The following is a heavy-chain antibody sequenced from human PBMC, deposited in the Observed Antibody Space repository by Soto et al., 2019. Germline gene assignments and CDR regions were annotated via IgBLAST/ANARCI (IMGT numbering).Heavy chain of an antibody. CDR1: GCTFTSYY. J-gene: IGHJ4*02. V-gene: IGHV1-46*04. CDR3: AREGPTYSFGSGAFDY. D-gene: IGHD3-3*01. CDR2: INPSGGYT. Sequence: QVLLAQSGAEVKKHGASVKVSCKAFGCTFTSYYIHWVRQAPGQGLEWMGIINPSGGYTNYAQKLQGRVTMTRDTSTSTVYMDLSSLTSEDTAVYYCAREGPTYSFGSGAFDYWGRGTLVTVSS.